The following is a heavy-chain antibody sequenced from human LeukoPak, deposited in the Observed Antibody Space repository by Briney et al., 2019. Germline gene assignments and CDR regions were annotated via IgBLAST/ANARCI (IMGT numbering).Heavy chain of an antibody. J-gene: IGHJ4*02. D-gene: IGHD2-2*01. CDR2: IIPILGIA. Sequence: SVKVSCKASGGTFSSYAISWVRQAPGQGLEWMGRIIPILGIANYAQKFQGRVTITADKSTSTAYMELSSLRSEDTAVYYCVRQYCSSTSCRSPPFDYWGQGTLVTVSS. CDR1: GGTFSSYA. CDR3: VRQYCSSTSCRSPPFDY. V-gene: IGHV1-69*04.